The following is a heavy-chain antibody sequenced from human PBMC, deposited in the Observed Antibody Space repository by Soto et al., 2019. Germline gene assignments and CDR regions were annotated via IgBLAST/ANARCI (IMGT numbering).Heavy chain of an antibody. CDR1: GFTFSSYA. CDR3: AKEILRFLEWSPGSAPYNWFDP. D-gene: IGHD3-3*01. Sequence: GGSLRLSCAASGFTFSSYAMSWVRQAPGKGLEWVSAISGSGGSTYYADSVKGRFTISRDNSKNTLYLQMNSLRAEDTAVYYCAKEILRFLEWSPGSAPYNWFDPWGQGTLVTVSS. CDR2: ISGSGGST. J-gene: IGHJ5*02. V-gene: IGHV3-23*01.